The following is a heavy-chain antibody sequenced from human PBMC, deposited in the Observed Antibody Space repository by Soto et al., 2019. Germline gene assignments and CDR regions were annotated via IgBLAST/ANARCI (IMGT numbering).Heavy chain of an antibody. Sequence: QVQLVQSGAEVKKPGASVKVSCKASGYTFTSYGISWVRQAHGQGLEWMGWISAYNGNTNYAQKLQGRVTMTTDTSTSTAYMELRSLRSDDTAVYYCARDTRVVIVYHYYGMDVWGQGTTVTVSS. D-gene: IGHD3-3*01. CDR2: ISAYNGNT. J-gene: IGHJ6*02. CDR3: ARDTRVVIVYHYYGMDV. CDR1: GYTFTSYG. V-gene: IGHV1-18*01.